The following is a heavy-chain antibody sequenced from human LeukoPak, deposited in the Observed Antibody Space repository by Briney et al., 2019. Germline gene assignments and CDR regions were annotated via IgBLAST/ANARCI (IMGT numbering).Heavy chain of an antibody. CDR3: ARVGDCGGDCYSTSDYYYGMDV. Sequence: GGSLRLSCAASGFPFSSYAMTWVRQAPGKGLEWVSYISSSGSTIYYADSVKGRFTISRDNAKNSLYLQMNSLRAKDTAVYYCARVGDCGGDCYSTSDYYYGMDVWGQGTTVTVSS. J-gene: IGHJ6*02. D-gene: IGHD2-21*02. V-gene: IGHV3-48*04. CDR1: GFPFSSYA. CDR2: ISSSGSTI.